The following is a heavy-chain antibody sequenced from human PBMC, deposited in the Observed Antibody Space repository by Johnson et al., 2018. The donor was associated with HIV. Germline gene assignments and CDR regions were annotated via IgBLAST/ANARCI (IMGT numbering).Heavy chain of an antibody. V-gene: IGHV3-48*04. CDR2: ISSSGSTI. D-gene: IGHD3-22*01. Sequence: EVQLVESGGGLVQPGGSLRLSCAASGFTFSSYWMSWVRQAPGKGLEWVSYISSSGSTIYYADSVKGRFTISRDNAKNSLYLQMNSLRADDTAVYYCARMWLHAFDIWGQGTMVTVSS. J-gene: IGHJ3*02. CDR1: GFTFSSYW. CDR3: ARMWLHAFDI.